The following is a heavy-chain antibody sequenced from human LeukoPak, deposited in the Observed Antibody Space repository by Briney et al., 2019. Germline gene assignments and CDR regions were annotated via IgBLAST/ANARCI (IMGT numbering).Heavy chain of an antibody. J-gene: IGHJ4*02. CDR3: ARAKGLWFGESPVDY. CDR1: GGSISSGDYY. CDR2: IYYSGST. Sequence: SETLSLTCTVSGGSISSGDYYWSWIRQPPGKGLEWIGYIYYSGSTYYNPSLKSRVTISVDTSKNQFSLKLSSVTAADTAVYYCARAKGLWFGESPVDYWGQGTLVTVSS. V-gene: IGHV4-30-4*01. D-gene: IGHD3-10*01.